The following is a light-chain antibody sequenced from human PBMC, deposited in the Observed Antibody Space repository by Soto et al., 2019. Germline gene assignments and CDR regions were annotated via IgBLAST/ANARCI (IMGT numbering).Light chain of an antibody. CDR3: QQYGSSAWT. CDR1: QSVSSSY. CDR2: GAS. Sequence: EIVLTQSPGTLSLSPGERATLSCRASQSVSSSYLALYQQKPGQAPRLLIYGASSRASGVPDRFSGSGSGTDFTLTFSRLEPEDFAVYYCQQYGSSAWTFGQGTKVEI. V-gene: IGKV3-20*01. J-gene: IGKJ1*01.